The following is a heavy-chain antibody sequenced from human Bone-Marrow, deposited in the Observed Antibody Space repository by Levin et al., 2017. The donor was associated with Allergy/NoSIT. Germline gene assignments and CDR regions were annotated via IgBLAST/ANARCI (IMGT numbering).Heavy chain of an antibody. D-gene: IGHD3-9*01. V-gene: IGHV3-74*01. CDR2: TNSDGSLT. CDR3: TTLTQFDY. J-gene: IGHJ4*02. CDR1: GLTFSKFW. Sequence: PGGSLRLSCAASGLTFSKFWMHWVRQVPGKGLVWVSRTNSDGSLTSYADSVKGRFTISRDNAKNTLFLQMNSLRAEDTAMYYCTTLTQFDYWGQGILVTVSS.